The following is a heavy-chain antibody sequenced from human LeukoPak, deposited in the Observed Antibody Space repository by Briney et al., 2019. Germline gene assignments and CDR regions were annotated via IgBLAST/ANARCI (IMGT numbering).Heavy chain of an antibody. D-gene: IGHD3-3*01. J-gene: IGHJ6*02. CDR1: GGSISSYY. Sequence: SETLSLTCTVSGGSISSYYWSWIRQPPGKGLEWIGYIYYSGSTNYNPSLKSRVTISVDTSKNQFSLKLSSVTAADTAVYYCAALPGYYPGSNYYYGMDVWGQGTTVTVSS. V-gene: IGHV4-59*08. CDR3: AALPGYYPGSNYYYGMDV. CDR2: IYYSGST.